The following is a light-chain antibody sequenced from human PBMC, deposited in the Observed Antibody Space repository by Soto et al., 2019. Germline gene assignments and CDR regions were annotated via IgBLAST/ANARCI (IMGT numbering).Light chain of an antibody. CDR1: ESVRSN. V-gene: IGKV3-20*01. J-gene: IGKJ1*01. Sequence: VMTQSRCTLSVSPGERVTLSCRASESVRSNLAWYQQKPGQAPRLLIYGASSRATGIPDRFSGSGSGTDFTLTISRLEPEDFAVYFCQQYGSSPVTFGQATKVDI. CDR3: QQYGSSPVT. CDR2: GAS.